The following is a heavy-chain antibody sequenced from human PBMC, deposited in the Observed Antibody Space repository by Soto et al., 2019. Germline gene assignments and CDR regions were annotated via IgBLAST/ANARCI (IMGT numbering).Heavy chain of an antibody. Sequence: PGGSLRLSCAASGFTFSGLYMSWIRQAPGKGLEWVSCIDSSGVKKYYAESVRGRFTISRDNAKNSLYLQMNSLRAEDTAVYYCARDSVSDGYCGGDCHPTFDHWGQGALVTVSS. J-gene: IGHJ4*02. CDR3: ARDSVSDGYCGGDCHPTFDH. V-gene: IGHV3-11*01. D-gene: IGHD2-21*02. CDR1: GFTFSGLY. CDR2: IDSSGVKK.